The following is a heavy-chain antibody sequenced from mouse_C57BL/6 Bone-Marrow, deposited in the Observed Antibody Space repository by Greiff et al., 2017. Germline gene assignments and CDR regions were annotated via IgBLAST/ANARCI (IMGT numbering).Heavy chain of an antibody. CDR3: ARDRGYYFDY. CDR1: GFTFSDYY. V-gene: IGHV5-16*01. CDR2: INYDGSST. Sequence: VQLVESEGGLVQPGSSMKLSCTASGFTFSDYYMAWVRQVPEKGLEWVANINYDGSSTYYLDSLKSRFIISRDNAKNILYLQMSSLKSEDTATYYCARDRGYYFDYWGQGTTLTVSS. J-gene: IGHJ2*01.